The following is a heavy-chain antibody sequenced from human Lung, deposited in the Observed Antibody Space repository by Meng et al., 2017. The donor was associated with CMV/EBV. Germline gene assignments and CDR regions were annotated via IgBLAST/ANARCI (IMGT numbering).Heavy chain of an antibody. CDR3: ARGGNWNYVDY. V-gene: IGHV3-30-3*01. Sequence: GGSXRLSCAASGFTFSLFPMHWVRQAPGKGLEWVALISYDGSNKYYADSIRGRFTISRDNSKNALDLQINSLRGEDTAVYFCARGGNWNYVDYWGQGTVVTVSS. CDR2: ISYDGSNK. J-gene: IGHJ4*02. D-gene: IGHD1-1*01. CDR1: GFTFSLFP.